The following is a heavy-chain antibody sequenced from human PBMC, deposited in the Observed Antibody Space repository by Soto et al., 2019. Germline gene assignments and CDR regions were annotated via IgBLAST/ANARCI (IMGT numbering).Heavy chain of an antibody. CDR3: AKEDARGNGFDP. D-gene: IGHD3-16*01. CDR1: GDSVTSSNW. Sequence: QVQLQESGPGLVEPSGTLSLTCAVSGDSVTSSNWWSWVRQPPGKGLEWIGEIYHSGSTNYNPSLKSRVTISVDKSKNHFSLKLTSVTAADTAVYYCAKEDARGNGFDPWGQGTLVTVSS. CDR2: IYHSGST. V-gene: IGHV4-4*02. J-gene: IGHJ5*02.